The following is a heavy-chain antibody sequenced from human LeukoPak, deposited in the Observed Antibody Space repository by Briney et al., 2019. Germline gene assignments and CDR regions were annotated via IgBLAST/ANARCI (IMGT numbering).Heavy chain of an antibody. D-gene: IGHD5-12*01. V-gene: IGHV3-21*04. CDR1: GFTFSNYS. Sequence: GGSLRLSCAASGFTFSNYSMNWVRQAPGKGLEWVSSISSSSSYIYYADSVKGRFTISRDNAKNSLYLQMNSLRAEDTAVYYCAKDYYSGYDSRLDYWGQGTLVTVSS. CDR2: ISSSSSYI. CDR3: AKDYYSGYDSRLDY. J-gene: IGHJ4*02.